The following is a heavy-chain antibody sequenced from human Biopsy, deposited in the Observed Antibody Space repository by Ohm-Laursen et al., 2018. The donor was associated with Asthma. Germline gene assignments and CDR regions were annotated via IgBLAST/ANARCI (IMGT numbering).Heavy chain of an antibody. CDR3: AKSADYYDSTDYLDF. D-gene: IGHD3-22*01. CDR1: GFSFDDCA. J-gene: IGHJ4*01. Sequence: SLRLSCSASGFSFDDCAMHWVRQAPGKGLEWVSSISWNSGNIDYAVSVKGRFTISRDNAKNTLYLQMQSLRPEDTAFYYCAKSADYYDSTDYLDFWGRGTLVIVSS. V-gene: IGHV3-9*01. CDR2: ISWNSGNI.